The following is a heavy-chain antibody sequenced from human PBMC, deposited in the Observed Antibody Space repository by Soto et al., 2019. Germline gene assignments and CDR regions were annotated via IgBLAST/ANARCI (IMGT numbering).Heavy chain of an antibody. V-gene: IGHV4-39*07. J-gene: IGHJ4*02. CDR3: ARALREYRIMITFGGVIAYFDY. Sequence: SETLSLTCTVSGGSISSSNYYWAWIRQSPGKGLEWIGSVYYNGFTYYNPSLKSRVTISVDTSKNQFSLKLSSVTAADTAVYYCARALREYRIMITFGGVIAYFDYWGQGTLVTVSS. D-gene: IGHD3-16*02. CDR1: GGSISSSNYY. CDR2: VYYNGFT.